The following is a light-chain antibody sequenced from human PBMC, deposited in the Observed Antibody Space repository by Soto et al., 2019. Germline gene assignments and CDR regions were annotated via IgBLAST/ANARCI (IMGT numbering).Light chain of an antibody. CDR3: QQYYNWRT. CDR2: GAS. V-gene: IGKV3D-15*01. Sequence: EIVMTHSPATLSVSPGDRATLSCRASQSVSSNLAWYQQKPGQAPRLLIYGASSRATGIPDRFSGSGSGTEFTLTITSLQSEDLGIYYCQQYYNWRTFGQGTKVDI. J-gene: IGKJ1*01. CDR1: QSVSSN.